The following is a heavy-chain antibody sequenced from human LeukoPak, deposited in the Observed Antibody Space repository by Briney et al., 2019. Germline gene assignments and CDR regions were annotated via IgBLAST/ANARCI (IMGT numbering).Heavy chain of an antibody. CDR3: ATDTAMVPLDY. J-gene: IGHJ4*02. CDR1: GFTFSSYE. Sequence: GGSLRLSCAASGFTFSSYEMNWVRQAPGKGLEWVSYISSSGSTIYYADSVKGRFTISRDNAKNSLYLQMNSLRAEDTAVYYCATDTAMVPLDYWGQGTLVTVSS. V-gene: IGHV3-48*03. D-gene: IGHD5-18*01. CDR2: ISSSGSTI.